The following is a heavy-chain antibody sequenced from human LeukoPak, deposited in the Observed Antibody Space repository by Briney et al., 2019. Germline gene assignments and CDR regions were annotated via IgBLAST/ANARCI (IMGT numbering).Heavy chain of an antibody. D-gene: IGHD3-22*01. V-gene: IGHV3-9*01. CDR1: GFNFDDYA. Sequence: GGSLRLSCAASGFNFDDYAMHWVRQAPGKGLEWVSGISWNSGSIGYADSVKGRFTISRDNAKNSLYLQMNSLRAEDTAVYYCAKEGYYDSSGYYFNVFDIWGQGTMVTVSS. CDR2: ISWNSGSI. J-gene: IGHJ3*02. CDR3: AKEGYYDSSGYYFNVFDI.